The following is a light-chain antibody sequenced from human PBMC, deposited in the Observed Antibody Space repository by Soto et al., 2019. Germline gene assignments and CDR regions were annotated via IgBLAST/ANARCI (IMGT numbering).Light chain of an antibody. Sequence: EAVMTQSPATLSVSPGERPTLSCRASQSVSSNLAWYQQKPVQAPRLLIYDASTMATGIPARFSGSGSGTEFTLTISSLQSEDVAVYYCQQYNTWPLTFGPGTKVDIK. V-gene: IGKV3-15*01. CDR1: QSVSSN. J-gene: IGKJ3*01. CDR3: QQYNTWPLT. CDR2: DAS.